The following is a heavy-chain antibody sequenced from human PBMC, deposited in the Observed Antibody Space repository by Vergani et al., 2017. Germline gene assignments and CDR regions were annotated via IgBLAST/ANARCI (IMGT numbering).Heavy chain of an antibody. CDR2: IYYSGRP. CDR3: AIEATVTRENYYYYYGMDV. Sequence: QVQLQESGPGLVKPSETLSLTCTVSGGSISSYYWSWIRQPPGKGLEWVGYIYYSGRPNYNPSLKNRVTISVDTSKNKFSRKLSSVTAADTAVYYCAIEATVTRENYYYYYGMDVWGQGTTVTVSS. CDR1: GGSISSYY. J-gene: IGHJ6*02. V-gene: IGHV4-59*12. D-gene: IGHD4-17*01.